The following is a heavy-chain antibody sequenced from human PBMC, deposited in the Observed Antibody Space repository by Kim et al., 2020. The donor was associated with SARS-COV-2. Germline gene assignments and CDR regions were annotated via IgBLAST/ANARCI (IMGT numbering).Heavy chain of an antibody. J-gene: IGHJ3*01. D-gene: IGHD6-25*01. CDR1: GFPFNSFG. Sequence: GGSLRLSCAGSGFPFNSFGFHWVRQAPGQGLEWVAVIWYSGKNNKFYADSVRGRFVVSRDDPKSAIYLQMNNVRPDDTAIYYCARDSGVW. V-gene: IGHV3-33*01. CDR3: ARDSGV. CDR2: IWYSGKNNK.